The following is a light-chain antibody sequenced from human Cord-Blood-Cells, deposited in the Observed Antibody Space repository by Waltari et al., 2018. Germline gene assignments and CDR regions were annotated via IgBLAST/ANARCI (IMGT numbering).Light chain of an antibody. CDR2: EVS. CDR3: SSYAGSNNLRV. Sequence: QSALTQPPSASGSPGQSVTIPCTGTSSDVGGYNYVSWYQQHPGKVPKLMIYEVSKRPSGVPDRFSGSKSGNTASLTVSGLQAEDEADYYCSSYAGSNNLRVFGGGTKLTVL. V-gene: IGLV2-8*01. CDR1: SSDVGGYNY. J-gene: IGLJ3*02.